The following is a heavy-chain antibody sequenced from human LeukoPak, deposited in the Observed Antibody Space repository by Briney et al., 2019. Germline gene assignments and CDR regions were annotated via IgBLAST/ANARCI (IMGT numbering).Heavy chain of an antibody. J-gene: IGHJ4*02. D-gene: IGHD3-10*01. CDR3: ARRRYGSGSYSRFDY. V-gene: IGHV4-34*01. Sequence: SETLSLTCAVYGGSFSGYYWSWIRQPPGKGLEWFGEINHSGSTNYNPSLKSRVTISVDTSKNQFSLKLSSVTAADTAVYYCARRRYGSGSYSRFDYWGQGTLVTVSS. CDR2: INHSGST. CDR1: GGSFSGYY.